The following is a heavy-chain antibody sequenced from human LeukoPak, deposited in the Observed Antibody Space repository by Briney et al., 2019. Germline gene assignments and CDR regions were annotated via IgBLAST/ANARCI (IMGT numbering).Heavy chain of an antibody. J-gene: IGHJ2*01. Sequence: PGGSLRLSCAASGFTFSSYDMHWVRQATGKGLEWVSAIGTAGDTYYPGSVKGRFTISRENAKNSLYLQMNSLRAGDTAVYYCARVQGLDFRWYLDLWGRGTLVTVSS. CDR2: IGTAGDT. CDR3: ARVQGLDFRWYLDL. V-gene: IGHV3-13*01. CDR1: GFTFSSYD.